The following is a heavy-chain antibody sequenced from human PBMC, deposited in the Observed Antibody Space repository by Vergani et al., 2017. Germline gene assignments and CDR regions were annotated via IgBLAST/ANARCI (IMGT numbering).Heavy chain of an antibody. CDR1: GYTFTSFY. Sequence: QVQLVQSGAEVKKPGASVKASCKAFGYTFTSFYMHWVRQAPGQGLEWMGIINPSGGSTSYAQKFQGRVTMTRDTSTGTTYMELSSLRSEDTAVYYCARDRSSGYFDYWGQGTLVTVSS. V-gene: IGHV1-46*01. D-gene: IGHD6-19*01. CDR3: ARDRSSGYFDY. J-gene: IGHJ4*02. CDR2: INPSGGST.